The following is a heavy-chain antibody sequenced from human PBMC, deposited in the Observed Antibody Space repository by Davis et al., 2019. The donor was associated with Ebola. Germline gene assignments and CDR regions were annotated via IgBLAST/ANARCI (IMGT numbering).Heavy chain of an antibody. CDR1: GGTFSSYA. V-gene: IGHV1-46*01. Sequence: ASVKVSCKASGGTFSSYAISWVRQAPGQGLEWMGIINPSGGSTSYAQKFQGRVTMTRDTSTSTVYMELSSLRSEDTAVYYCARGWRVVVPAAMGGYNWFDPWGQGTLVTVSS. D-gene: IGHD2-2*01. CDR3: ARGWRVVVPAAMGGYNWFDP. J-gene: IGHJ5*02. CDR2: INPSGGST.